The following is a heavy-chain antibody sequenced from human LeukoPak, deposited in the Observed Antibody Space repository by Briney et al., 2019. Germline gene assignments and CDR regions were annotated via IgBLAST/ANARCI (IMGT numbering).Heavy chain of an antibody. Sequence: SETLSLTCTVSGGSISSYYWSWIRQTPGKGLEWIGYIYYSGSTNYNPSLKSQVTISVDTSKNQFSLKLSSVTAADTAVYYCARTLDAFDIWGQGTMVTVSS. CDR1: GGSISSYY. V-gene: IGHV4-59*01. J-gene: IGHJ3*02. CDR2: IYYSGST. CDR3: ARTLDAFDI.